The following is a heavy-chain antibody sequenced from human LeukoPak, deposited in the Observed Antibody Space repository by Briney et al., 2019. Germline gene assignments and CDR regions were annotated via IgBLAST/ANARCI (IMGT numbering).Heavy chain of an antibody. Sequence: SETLSLTCTVSGGSISSYYWSWIRQPPGKGLEWIGYIYYSGSTNYNPSLKSRVTISVDTSKNQFSLKLSSVTAADTAVYYCARSYSSGFFDYWGQGTLVTVSS. CDR3: ARSYSSGFFDY. CDR1: GGSISSYY. J-gene: IGHJ4*02. V-gene: IGHV4-59*08. CDR2: IYYSGST. D-gene: IGHD6-19*01.